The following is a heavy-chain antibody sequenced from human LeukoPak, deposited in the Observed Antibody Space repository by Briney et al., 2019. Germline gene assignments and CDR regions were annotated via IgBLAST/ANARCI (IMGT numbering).Heavy chain of an antibody. V-gene: IGHV3-30*02. CDR3: AKGEFYLDAFDI. CDR1: GYTLTELS. J-gene: IGHJ3*02. D-gene: IGHD3-10*01. Sequence: SCKVSGYTLTELSMHWVRQAPGKGLEWVAFIRYDGSNKYYADSVKGRFTISRDNSKNTLYLQMKSLRAEDTAVYFCAKGEFYLDAFDIWGQGTLVTVSS. CDR2: IRYDGSNK.